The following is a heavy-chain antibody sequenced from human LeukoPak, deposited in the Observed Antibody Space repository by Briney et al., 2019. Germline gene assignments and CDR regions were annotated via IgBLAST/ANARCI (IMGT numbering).Heavy chain of an antibody. V-gene: IGHV3-23*01. J-gene: IGHJ4*02. Sequence: GGSLRLSCAASGFTFSSYAMSWVRQAPGNRLEWVSAISGSGGSTYYADSVKGRFTISRDNSKNTLYLQMNSLRAEDTAVYYCAKRGCSGGSCYSPDPEYWGQGTLVTVSS. CDR1: GFTFSSYA. CDR3: AKRGCSGGSCYSPDPEY. D-gene: IGHD2-15*01. CDR2: ISGSGGST.